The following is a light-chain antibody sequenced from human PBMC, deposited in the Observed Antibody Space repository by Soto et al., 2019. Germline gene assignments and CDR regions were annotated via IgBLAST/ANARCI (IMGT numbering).Light chain of an antibody. CDR1: QSISGW. V-gene: IGKV1-5*01. Sequence: DIQMTQSPSTLSASVGDRVTIPCRASQSISGWLAWYQQKPGKAPKLLISDASSLQSGVPSRFSGRGSGTDFTLTISSLQPEDFATYYCQQSYIPPVTFGQGTKVDI. CDR2: DAS. J-gene: IGKJ1*01. CDR3: QQSYIPPVT.